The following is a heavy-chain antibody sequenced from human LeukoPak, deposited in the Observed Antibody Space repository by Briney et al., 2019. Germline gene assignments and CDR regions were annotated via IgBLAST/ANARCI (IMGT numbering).Heavy chain of an antibody. CDR2: INPNSGGT. J-gene: IGHJ4*02. CDR3: ARVLDYDFWSGYYSGYYFDY. Sequence: ASVKVSCKASGYTFTGYYMHWVRQAPGQGLEWMGWINPNSGGTNYAQKFQGRVTMTRDTSISTAYMELSRLRSDDTAVYYCARVLDYDFWSGYYSGYYFDYWGQGILVTVSS. D-gene: IGHD3-3*01. V-gene: IGHV1-2*02. CDR1: GYTFTGYY.